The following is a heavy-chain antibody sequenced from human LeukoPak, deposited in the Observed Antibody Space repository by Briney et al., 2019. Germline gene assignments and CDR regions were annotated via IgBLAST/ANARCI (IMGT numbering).Heavy chain of an antibody. Sequence: ASVKVSCKASGYTFTSYGISWVRQAPGQGLEWMGWISAYNGNTNYAQKLQGRVTMTTDTSTSTAYMELRSLRSDDTAVYYCARDGTVAVPAAIEVRYFQHWGQGTLVTVSS. CDR1: GYTFTSYG. CDR3: ARDGTVAVPAAIEVRYFQH. CDR2: ISAYNGNT. V-gene: IGHV1-18*01. J-gene: IGHJ1*01. D-gene: IGHD2-2*01.